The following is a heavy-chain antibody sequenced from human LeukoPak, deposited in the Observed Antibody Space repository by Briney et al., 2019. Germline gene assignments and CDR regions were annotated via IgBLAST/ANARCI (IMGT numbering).Heavy chain of an antibody. V-gene: IGHV1-69*06. CDR1: GGTFSSYA. J-gene: IGHJ3*02. CDR2: IIPIFGTA. Sequence: SVKVSCKASGGTFSSYAISWVRQAPGQGLEWMGGIIPIFGTANYAQKFQGRVTITADKSTSTAYMELSSLRSDDTAVYYCARVKFYYDILTGNDAFDIWGQGTMVTVSS. CDR3: ARVKFYYDILTGNDAFDI. D-gene: IGHD3-9*01.